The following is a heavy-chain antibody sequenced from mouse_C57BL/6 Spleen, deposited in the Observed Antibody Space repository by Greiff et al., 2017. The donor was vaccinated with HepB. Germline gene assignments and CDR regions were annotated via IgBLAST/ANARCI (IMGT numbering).Heavy chain of an antibody. J-gene: IGHJ3*01. CDR1: GYAFSSSW. V-gene: IGHV1-82*01. CDR3: SYYSNYGGFAY. CDR2: IYPGDGDT. Sequence: QVQLQQSGPELVKPGASVKISCKASGYAFSSSWMNWVKQRPGKGLEWIGRIYPGDGDTNYNGKFKGKATLTADKSSSTAYMQLSSLTSEDSAVYFCSYYSNYGGFAYWGQGTLVTVSA. D-gene: IGHD2-5*01.